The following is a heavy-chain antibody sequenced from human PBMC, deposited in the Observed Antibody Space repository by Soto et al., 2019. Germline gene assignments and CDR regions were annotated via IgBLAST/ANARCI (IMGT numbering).Heavy chain of an antibody. V-gene: IGHV3-30-3*01. J-gene: IGHJ4*02. CDR2: ISYDGSNK. D-gene: IGHD3-10*01. CDR3: ARDPMGRYYGSGSYYVDY. Sequence: QVQLVESGGGVVQPGRSLRLSCAASGFTFSSYAMHWVRQAPGKGLEWVAVISYDGSNKYYADSVKGRFTISRDNSKNTLYLQMNSLRADDTAVYYCARDPMGRYYGSGSYYVDYWGQGTLVTVSS. CDR1: GFTFSSYA.